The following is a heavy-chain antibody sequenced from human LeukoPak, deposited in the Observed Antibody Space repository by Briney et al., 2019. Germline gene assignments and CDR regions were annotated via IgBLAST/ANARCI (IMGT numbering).Heavy chain of an antibody. J-gene: IGHJ4*02. D-gene: IGHD3-22*01. CDR3: AKESGDDRSGYYELFDY. Sequence: GGSLRLSCTASGFTFTSYAMSWVRQAPGKGLEWVSVISGTGGRKNNADHVKGRFSISRENSKNTMYLHMSSLRAEDTDVYYCAKESGDDRSGYYELFDYWGQGTLVTLSS. CDR2: ISGTGGRK. V-gene: IGHV3-23*01. CDR1: GFTFTSYA.